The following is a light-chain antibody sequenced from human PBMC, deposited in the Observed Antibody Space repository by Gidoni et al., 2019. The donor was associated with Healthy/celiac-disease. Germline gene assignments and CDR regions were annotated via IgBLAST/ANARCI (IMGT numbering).Light chain of an antibody. V-gene: IGKV3-20*01. CDR3: QQYGSSPLT. CDR2: GAS. J-gene: IGKJ4*01. CDR1: QSVSSSY. Sequence: EIVLTQSPGTLSLSPGERATLSCRASQSVSSSYLAWYQQKPGQAPRLLIYGASSSATGIPDRFSGSGSGTDFTLTISRLEPEAFAVYYCQQYGSSPLTFGGGTKVELK.